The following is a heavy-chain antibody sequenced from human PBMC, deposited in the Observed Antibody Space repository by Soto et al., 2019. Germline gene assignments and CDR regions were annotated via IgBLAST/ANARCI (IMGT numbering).Heavy chain of an antibody. D-gene: IGHD2-2*01. CDR2: IYHSGST. Sequence: QVQLQESGPGLVKPSGTLSLTCAVSGGSISSSNWWSWVRQPPGKGLEWIGEIYHSGSTNYNPSLKSRVTISVDKSKNQFSLKLSSVTAADTAVYYCARGGYLDCSSTSCSNNWFDPWGQGTLVTVSS. CDR1: GGSISSSNW. V-gene: IGHV4-4*02. CDR3: ARGGYLDCSSTSCSNNWFDP. J-gene: IGHJ5*02.